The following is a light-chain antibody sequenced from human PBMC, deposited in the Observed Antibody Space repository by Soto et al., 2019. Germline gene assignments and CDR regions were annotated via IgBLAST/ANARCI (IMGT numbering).Light chain of an antibody. V-gene: IGKV3-20*01. CDR1: QSVTTR. CDR3: QQYGGSPIT. J-gene: IGKJ5*01. CDR2: GAS. Sequence: EIVLTQSPDTLSLSPWGRATLSCRASQSVTTRLAWYQQKPGQPPRLLISGASVRASGVPVRISGSGSGTDFTLTISRLEPEDFALYYCQQYGGSPITFGLGTRLEI.